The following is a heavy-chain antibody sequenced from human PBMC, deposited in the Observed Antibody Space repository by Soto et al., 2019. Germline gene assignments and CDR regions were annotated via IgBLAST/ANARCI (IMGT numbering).Heavy chain of an antibody. CDR2: IIPIFGTA. J-gene: IGHJ6*02. Sequence: QVQLVQSGAEVKKPGSSVKVSCKASGGTFSSYAISWVRQAPGQGLEWMGGIIPIFGTANYAQKFQGRVTITADKSTSTAYMELSSLRSEDTAVYYCASSRLRIGYYYYGMDVWCQGTTVTVSS. CDR3: ASSRLRIGYYYYGMDV. D-gene: IGHD2-15*01. V-gene: IGHV1-69*06. CDR1: GGTFSSYA.